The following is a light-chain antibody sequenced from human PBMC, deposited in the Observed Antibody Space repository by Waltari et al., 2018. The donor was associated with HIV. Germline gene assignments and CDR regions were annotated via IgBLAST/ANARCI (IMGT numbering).Light chain of an antibody. Sequence: DIQMTQSPASLSASIRDRVTSTCRASQSINTYLNWYQQKPGNAPNHLIHDASNLQSGVPSRFSGSGTGTDFTLTINNLQPEDFATYYCQQSYTAPWTFGQGTNVEIK. CDR3: QQSYTAPWT. J-gene: IGKJ1*01. CDR2: DAS. V-gene: IGKV1-39*01. CDR1: QSINTY.